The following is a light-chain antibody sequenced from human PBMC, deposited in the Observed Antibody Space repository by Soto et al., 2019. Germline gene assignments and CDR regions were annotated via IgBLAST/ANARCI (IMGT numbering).Light chain of an antibody. CDR2: DAS. CDR3: QQYSSSPRT. V-gene: IGKV3-20*01. J-gene: IGKJ5*01. CDR1: QSVTSN. Sequence: ETVMQKSPATLSVSPGARATLSCRASQSVTSNLAWYQQKPDQAPRLLIYDASNRATGVPDRFSGSGSGTDFSLTISRLEPEEFAVYHCQQYSSSPRTVGQGTRLEIK.